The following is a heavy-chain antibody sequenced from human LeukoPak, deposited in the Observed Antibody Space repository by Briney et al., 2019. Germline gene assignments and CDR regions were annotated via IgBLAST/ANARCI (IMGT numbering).Heavy chain of an antibody. V-gene: IGHV1-69*01. CDR1: GGTFSSYA. J-gene: IGHJ3*02. CDR2: IIPIFGTA. D-gene: IGHD6-19*01. CDR3: ARGGSGWYWGLDI. Sequence: ASVKVSCKASGGTFSSYAISWVRQAPGQGLEWMEGIIPIFGTANYAQKFQGRVTITADESTSTAYMELSSLRSEDTAVYYCARGGSGWYWGLDIWGQGTMVTVSS.